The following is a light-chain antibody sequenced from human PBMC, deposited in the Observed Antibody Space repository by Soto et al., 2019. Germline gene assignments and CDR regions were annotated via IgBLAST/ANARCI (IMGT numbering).Light chain of an antibody. CDR3: QPYNIYPLN. Sequence: DVQMTQSPSSLSASVGDRVTITCRASQDINSYLAWYQQKPGNAPKSLIYGASSLQTGVPSRFSDSESGTDFTLTISNLQPEDSATYYCQPYNIYPLNFGGGTKVEIK. CDR1: QDINSY. J-gene: IGKJ4*01. V-gene: IGKV1D-16*01. CDR2: GAS.